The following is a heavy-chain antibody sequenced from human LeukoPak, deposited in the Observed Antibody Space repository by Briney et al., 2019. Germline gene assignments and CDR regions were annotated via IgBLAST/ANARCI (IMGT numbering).Heavy chain of an antibody. CDR3: AKMHEPPLAFDH. J-gene: IGHJ4*02. CDR2: IHYSGKN. V-gene: IGHV4-59*01. CDR1: GGSITSYY. Sequence: SETLSLTCTVSGGSITSYYWNWIRQPPGRGLEWIGYIHYSGKNYYNPSLKSRLTMSVDTSKSQFSLKVNSVTAADTAVYYCAKMHEPPLAFDHRGQGGPVTGS. D-gene: IGHD1-14*01.